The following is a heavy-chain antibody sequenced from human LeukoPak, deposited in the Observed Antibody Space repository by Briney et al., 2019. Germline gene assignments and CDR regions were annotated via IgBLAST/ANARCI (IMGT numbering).Heavy chain of an antibody. CDR1: GFTFRNYN. D-gene: IGHD6-13*01. CDR2: ISSSSSSR. Sequence: GGSLRLSCAASGFTFRNYNMNGVRQAPGKGLEWVSSISSSSSSRNYASSLKGRFTISRDNAKSSLYLQTNTLRAADTAVYYCAKEEYIGSWYPSDYWGQGTLVTVSP. CDR3: AKEEYIGSWYPSDY. J-gene: IGHJ4*02. V-gene: IGHV3-21*01.